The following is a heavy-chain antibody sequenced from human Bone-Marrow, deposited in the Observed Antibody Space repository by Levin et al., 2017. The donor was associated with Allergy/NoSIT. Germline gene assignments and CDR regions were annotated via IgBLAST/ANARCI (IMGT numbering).Heavy chain of an antibody. CDR2: INSDGTNT. V-gene: IGHV3-74*01. D-gene: IGHD3-10*01. CDR1: GFNLRAHW. J-gene: IGHJ3*02. Sequence: GESLKISCAAAGFNLRAHWIHWVRQAPGKGLVWVSRINSDGTNTRYADSVKGRFTISRDTSTVFLQLNGLRDEDTAVYYCVRDAGDHDAFDIWGQGTMVTVSS. CDR3: VRDAGDHDAFDI.